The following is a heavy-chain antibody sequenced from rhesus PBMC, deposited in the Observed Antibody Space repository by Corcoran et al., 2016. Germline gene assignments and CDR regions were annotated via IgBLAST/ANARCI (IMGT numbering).Heavy chain of an antibody. Sequence: QVQLQESGPGVVKPSETLSLTCAVSGGSISDSYRWSWIRPPPGKGLEWIGYIYGRRTSTNYNPSPKSRVTISKDTSKNQFSWKLSSVTAADTAVYYCARSRLAAAGYFEFWGQGALVTVSS. J-gene: IGHJ1*01. CDR2: IYGRRTST. CDR1: GGSISDSYR. V-gene: IGHV4S10*01. D-gene: IGHD6-31*01. CDR3: ARSRLAAAGYFEF.